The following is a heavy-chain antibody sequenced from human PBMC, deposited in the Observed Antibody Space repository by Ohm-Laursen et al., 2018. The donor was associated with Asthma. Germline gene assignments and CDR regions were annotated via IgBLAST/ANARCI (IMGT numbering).Heavy chain of an antibody. D-gene: IGHD1-26*01. J-gene: IGHJ6*02. CDR1: GFTFSSYG. Sequence: SLRLSCTASGFTFSSYGMHWVRQAPGKGLEWVAVISYDGSNKYYADSVKGRFTISRDNSKNTLYLQMSSLRAEDTAVYYCAGRGGSFYYYYGMDVWGQGTTVTVSS. CDR2: ISYDGSNK. CDR3: AGRGGSFYYYYGMDV. V-gene: IGHV3-30*03.